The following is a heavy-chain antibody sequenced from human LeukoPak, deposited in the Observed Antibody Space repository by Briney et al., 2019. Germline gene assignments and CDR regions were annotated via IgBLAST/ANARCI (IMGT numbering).Heavy chain of an antibody. CDR2: IYHSGNT. J-gene: IGHJ4*02. CDR3: ARVRYYDSSGYYGVFDY. D-gene: IGHD3-22*01. Sequence: SETLSLTCTVSGYSISSGYYWGRIRQPPGKGLEWIGSIYHSGNTYYNPSLKSRVTISVDTSKNQFSLKLSSVTAADTAVYYCARVRYYDSSGYYGVFDYWGQGTLVTVSS. CDR1: GYSISSGYY. V-gene: IGHV4-38-2*02.